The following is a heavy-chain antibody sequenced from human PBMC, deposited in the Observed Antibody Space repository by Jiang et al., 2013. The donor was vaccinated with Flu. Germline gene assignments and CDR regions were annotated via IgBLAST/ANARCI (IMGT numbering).Heavy chain of an antibody. CDR3: ARLPMVRGEGWGYYFDY. D-gene: IGHD3-10*01. J-gene: IGHJ4*02. V-gene: IGHV4-59*01. Sequence: GSGLVKPSETLSLTCTVSGGSLSTYYWSWIRQPPGKGLEWIAYIYYSGTTSYNPSLKSRVTISVDTSKNQFSLKLSSVTAADTAVYYCARLPMVRGEGWGYYFDYWARERWSPSP. CDR2: IYYSGTT. CDR1: GGSLSTYY.